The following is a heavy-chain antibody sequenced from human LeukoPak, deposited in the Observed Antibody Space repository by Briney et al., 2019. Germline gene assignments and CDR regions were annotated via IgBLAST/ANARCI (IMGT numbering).Heavy chain of an antibody. CDR2: IKKDGREK. CDR3: ARDGATVTTPNYYGMDV. D-gene: IGHD4-17*01. J-gene: IGHJ6*02. Sequence: GGSLRLSCAASGFTFSNYWMSWVRQAPGKGLEWVVNIKKDGREKYYVDSVKGRFTISRDNAKNSLYLQMDSLRVEDTAVYYCARDGATVTTPNYYGMDVWGQGTTVTVSS. CDR1: GFTFSNYW. V-gene: IGHV3-7*01.